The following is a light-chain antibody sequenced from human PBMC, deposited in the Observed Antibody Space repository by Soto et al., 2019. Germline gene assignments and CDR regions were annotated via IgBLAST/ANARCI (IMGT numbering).Light chain of an antibody. J-gene: IGKJ1*01. Sequence: EIVLTQSPATLSLSPGERATLSCRASQSVSSYLAWYQQKPGQAPRLLIYDASNRATGIPARFSGSGSGTDFTLTISSLEPEEFATYYCQQTLSFPPTFGQGTKV. CDR3: QQTLSFPPT. CDR2: DAS. CDR1: QSVSSY. V-gene: IGKV3-11*01.